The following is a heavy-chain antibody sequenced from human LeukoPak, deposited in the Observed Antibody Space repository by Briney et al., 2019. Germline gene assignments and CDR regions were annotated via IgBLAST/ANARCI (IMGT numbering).Heavy chain of an antibody. CDR2: IYYSGST. CDR1: GGSISSSSYY. Sequence: SETLSLTCTVSGGSISSSSYYWGWIRQPPGKGLEWIGSIYYSGSTYYNPSLKSRVTISVDTSKNQFSLKLSSVTAADTAVYYCARDRYGSGSYDYWGQGTLVTVSS. J-gene: IGHJ4*02. V-gene: IGHV4-39*07. CDR3: ARDRYGSGSYDY. D-gene: IGHD3-10*01.